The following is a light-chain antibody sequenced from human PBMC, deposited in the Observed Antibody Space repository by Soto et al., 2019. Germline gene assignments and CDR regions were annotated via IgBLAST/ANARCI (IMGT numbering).Light chain of an antibody. CDR1: SSDVGTYNL. V-gene: IGLV2-23*01. Sequence: SGLAQPASESGSPGQSITISCTGTSSDVGTYNLVSWYQQHPGKAAKLMIYEDSKRPSGVSNRFSGSKSGNTASLTISGLQAEDEADYYCCSYAVSNSFVFGTGTKVTVL. CDR3: CSYAVSNSFV. CDR2: EDS. J-gene: IGLJ1*01.